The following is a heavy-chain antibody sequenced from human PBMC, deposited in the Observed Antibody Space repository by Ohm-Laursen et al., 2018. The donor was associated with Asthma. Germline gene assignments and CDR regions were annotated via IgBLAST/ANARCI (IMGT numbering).Heavy chain of an antibody. CDR2: IIPIFGTA. D-gene: IGHD3/OR15-3a*01. V-gene: IGHV1-69*13. J-gene: IGHJ6*02. CDR1: GGTFSSYA. CDR3: ARRATGDWPVYYYYYGMDV. Sequence: GASVKVSCKASGGTFSSYAISWVRQAPGQGLEWMGGIIPIFGTANYAQKFQGRVTITADESTSTAYMELSSLRSEDTAVYYCARRATGDWPVYYYYYGMDVWGQGTTVTVSS.